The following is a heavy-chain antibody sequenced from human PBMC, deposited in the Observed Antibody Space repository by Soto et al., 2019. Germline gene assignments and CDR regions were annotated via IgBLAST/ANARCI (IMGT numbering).Heavy chain of an antibody. J-gene: IGHJ5*02. CDR2: ISGYNGNT. CDR3: ARDEVPAANWLDR. D-gene: IGHD2-2*01. CDR1: GYIFINYG. V-gene: IGHV1-18*01. Sequence: ASVKVSCKASGYIFINYGITWVRQAPGQGLEWMGWISGYNGNTKYADKLQGRVTMTTDTSTTTAYMELRSLRSDDTAVYYCARDEVPAANWLDRWGQGTLVTGLL.